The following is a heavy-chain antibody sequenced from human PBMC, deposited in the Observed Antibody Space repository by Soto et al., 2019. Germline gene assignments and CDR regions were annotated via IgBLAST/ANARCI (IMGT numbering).Heavy chain of an antibody. CDR3: ARGMTTVTTFDY. J-gene: IGHJ4*01. D-gene: IGHD4-17*01. CDR2: IYHSGST. Sequence: QLQLQESGSGLVKPSQTLSLTCAVSGGSISSGGYSWSWIRQPPGKGLEWIGYIYHSGSTYYNPFLKGRVTNSGSRSQDPVSLKLSSVTAADTAVYYCARGMTTVTTFDYWGQGTLVTVSS. CDR1: GGSISSGGYS. V-gene: IGHV4-30-2*01.